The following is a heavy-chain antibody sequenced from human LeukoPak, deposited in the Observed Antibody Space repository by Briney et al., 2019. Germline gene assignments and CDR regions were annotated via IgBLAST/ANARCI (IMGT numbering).Heavy chain of an antibody. CDR3: ARVVVGVTNRFDP. Sequence: PGGSLRLSCAASGFPFSSYWMSWVRQAPGKGLEWVANIKPDGSEKSYVDSVKGRFTISRDNAKNSLFLQMNSLRAEDTAVYFCARVVVGVTNRFDPWGQGTLVIVSS. CDR1: GFPFSSYW. CDR2: IKPDGSEK. V-gene: IGHV3-7*05. D-gene: IGHD2-15*01. J-gene: IGHJ5*02.